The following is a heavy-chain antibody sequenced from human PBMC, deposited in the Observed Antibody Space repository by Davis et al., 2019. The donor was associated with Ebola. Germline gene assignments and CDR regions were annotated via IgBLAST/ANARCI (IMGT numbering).Heavy chain of an antibody. V-gene: IGHV4-34*01. CDR2: ISHGGVS. D-gene: IGHD6-13*01. CDR1: GESFSDYL. Sequence: MPSETLSLTCAVYGESFSDYLWSWIRQSPGKGLEWIGKISHGGVSEYNPSLKSRVTISVDTSKNQFSLKMSSLSAADAAVYYCARGPSIAAWDYWGQGTLVTVSS. CDR3: ARGPSIAAWDY. J-gene: IGHJ4*02.